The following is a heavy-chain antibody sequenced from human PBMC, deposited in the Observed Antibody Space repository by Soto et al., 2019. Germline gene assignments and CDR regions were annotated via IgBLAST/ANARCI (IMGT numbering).Heavy chain of an antibody. CDR2: ITSAGAT. CDR3: AYRTGFAY. V-gene: IGHV3-23*01. Sequence: EVQLLESGGDLVQPGGSLRLSCAASGFTFSTYAMSWVRQAPGKGLEWVSSITSAGATYYADSVKGRFTTSRDNSKNTLYLLLNRLRPEDTAVYYCAYRTGFAYWGQGSLVTVSS. J-gene: IGHJ4*02. CDR1: GFTFSTYA.